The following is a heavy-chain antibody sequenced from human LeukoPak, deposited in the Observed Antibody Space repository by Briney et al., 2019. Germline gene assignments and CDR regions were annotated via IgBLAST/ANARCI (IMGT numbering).Heavy chain of an antibody. J-gene: IGHJ4*02. Sequence: QPGGSLRLSCAASGFTFSSYGMHWVRQAPGKGLEGVAFIRYEGSNKYYADSVKGRFTISRDNSKNTLNLQMNSLRAEETAVYYCAKVRGLGYCSGGSCLIDYWGQGTLVTVSS. V-gene: IGHV3-30*02. D-gene: IGHD2-15*01. CDR1: GFTFSSYG. CDR2: IRYEGSNK. CDR3: AKVRGLGYCSGGSCLIDY.